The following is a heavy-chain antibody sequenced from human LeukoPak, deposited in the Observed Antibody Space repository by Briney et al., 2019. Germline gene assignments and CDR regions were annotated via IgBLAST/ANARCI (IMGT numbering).Heavy chain of an antibody. CDR3: ARDPTYYYDSSGYYYGSWRYFQH. CDR2: ISAYNGNT. CDR1: GYTFTSYG. J-gene: IGHJ1*01. Sequence: VSVKVSCKASGYTFTSYGISWVRQAPGQGLEWMGWISAYNGNTNYAQKLQGRVTMTTDTSTSTAYMELRSLRSDDTAVYYCARDPTYYYDSSGYYYGSWRYFQHRGQGTLVTVSS. V-gene: IGHV1-18*01. D-gene: IGHD3-22*01.